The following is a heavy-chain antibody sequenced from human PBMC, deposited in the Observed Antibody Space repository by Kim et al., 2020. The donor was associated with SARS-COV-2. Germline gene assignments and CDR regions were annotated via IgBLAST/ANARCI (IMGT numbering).Heavy chain of an antibody. CDR2: IYYSGGT. D-gene: IGHD3-3*01. CDR1: GGSISSSSYY. J-gene: IGHJ4*02. V-gene: IGHV4-39*01. CDR3: ARQRQVEVGITIFGVLRGNYFDY. Sequence: SETLSLTCTVSGGSISSSSYYWGWIRQPPGKGLEWIGSIYYSGGTYYNPSLKSRVTISVDTSKNQFSLKLSSVTAADTAVYYCARQRQVEVGITIFGVLRGNYFDYWGQGTLVTVSS.